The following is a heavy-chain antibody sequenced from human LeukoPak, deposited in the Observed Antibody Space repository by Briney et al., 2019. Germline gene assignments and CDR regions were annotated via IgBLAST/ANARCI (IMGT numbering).Heavy chain of an antibody. CDR3: AVNIAAATFDY. D-gene: IGHD6-13*01. CDR1: GFTFNSYA. Sequence: GGSLRLSCAASGFTFNSYAMHWVRQAPGKGLEYVSAISSNGGSTYYANSVKGRFTISRDNSKNTLYLQMGSLRAEDMAVYYCAVNIAAATFDYWGQGTLVTVSS. J-gene: IGHJ4*02. V-gene: IGHV3-64*01. CDR2: ISSNGGST.